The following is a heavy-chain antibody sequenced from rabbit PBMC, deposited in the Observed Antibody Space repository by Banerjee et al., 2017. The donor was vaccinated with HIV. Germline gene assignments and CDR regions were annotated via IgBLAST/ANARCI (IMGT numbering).Heavy chain of an antibody. V-gene: IGHV1S45*01. Sequence: QEQLEESGGGLVQPEGSLTLTCTASGFSFSSSYWMCWVRQAPGKGLEWIACIIAGSSGTTYYASWAQGRFTISKTSSTTVTLQMTSLTAADTATYFCARDLAGVIGWNFNLWGQGTLVTVS. CDR3: ARDLAGVIGWNFNL. J-gene: IGHJ4*01. CDR1: GFSFSSSYW. D-gene: IGHD4-1*01. CDR2: IIAGSSGTT.